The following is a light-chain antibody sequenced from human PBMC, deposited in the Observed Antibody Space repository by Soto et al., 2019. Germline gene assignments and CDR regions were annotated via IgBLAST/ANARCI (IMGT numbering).Light chain of an antibody. CDR2: GAS. CDR1: QSVNSN. J-gene: IGKJ4*01. V-gene: IGKV3-15*01. CDR3: QQYINWPLT. Sequence: EIVMTQSPATLSVSPGERATLSCRASQSVNSNLAWYQQKPGQAPRLLIYGASTRATGIPATFSGSGSGTEFTLTISSLQSEDFAVYYCQQYINWPLTFGGGNKVEIK.